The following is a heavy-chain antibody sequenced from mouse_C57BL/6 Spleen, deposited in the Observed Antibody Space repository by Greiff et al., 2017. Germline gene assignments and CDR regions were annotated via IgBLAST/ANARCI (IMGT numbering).Heavy chain of an antibody. J-gene: IGHJ4*01. CDR2: IDPANGNT. Sequence: EVQLVESVAELVRPGASVKLSCTASGFNIKNTYMHWVKQRPEQGLEWIGRIDPANGNTKYAPKFQGKATITADTSSNTAYLQLSSLTSEDTAIYYCAPGYYGSSYYAMDYWGQGTSVTVSS. CDR3: APGYYGSSYYAMDY. D-gene: IGHD1-1*01. V-gene: IGHV14-3*01. CDR1: GFNIKNTY.